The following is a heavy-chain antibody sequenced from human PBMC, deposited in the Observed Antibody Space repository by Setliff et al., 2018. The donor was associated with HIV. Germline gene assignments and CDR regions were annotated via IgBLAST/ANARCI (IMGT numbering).Heavy chain of an antibody. D-gene: IGHD3-3*01. J-gene: IGHJ6*02. V-gene: IGHV1-8*01. CDR1: GYTFTNYD. CDR3: ARVGSYYNCWSGSPYYYGMDV. CDR2: MTPNNGNT. Sequence: ASVKVSCKASGYTFTNYDINWVRQATGQGLEWMGRMTPNNGNTAYTQKFQGRVTMTSNTSINTAYMELSSLRSEDTAVYYCARVGSYYNCWSGSPYYYGMDVWGQGTTVTVSS.